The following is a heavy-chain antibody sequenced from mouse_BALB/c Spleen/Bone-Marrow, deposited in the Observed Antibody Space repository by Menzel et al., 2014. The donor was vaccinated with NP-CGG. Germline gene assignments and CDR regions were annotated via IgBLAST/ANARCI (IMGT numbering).Heavy chain of an antibody. Sequence: EVKLMESGGGLVKLGGSLKLSCAASGFTFSSYYMSWVRQTPEKRLELVAAINTNGDNTYYPHTVKGRFTISRDNAKNTLYLQMSSLKSEDTAFYYCAGSYYGTTFDYWGQGSTLTVSS. J-gene: IGHJ2*01. CDR3: AGSYYGTTFDY. D-gene: IGHD1-1*01. CDR1: GFTFSSYY. V-gene: IGHV5-6-2*01. CDR2: INTNGDNT.